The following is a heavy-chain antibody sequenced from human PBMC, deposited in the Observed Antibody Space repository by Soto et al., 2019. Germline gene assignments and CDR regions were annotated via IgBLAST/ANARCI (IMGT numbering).Heavy chain of an antibody. J-gene: IGHJ3*02. Sequence: GESLKISCKGSGDTFPSYWSAWVRQMSGKGLEWMGISYPGDSETRYSPSLQGQGTISSDKSIKTAYLQWSILKASDTGMYYRARITYYYARSGHYTATGDAFDIWGKGTMVT. V-gene: IGHV5-51*01. D-gene: IGHD3-22*01. CDR3: ARITYYYARSGHYTATGDAFDI. CDR1: GDTFPSYW. CDR2: SYPGDSET.